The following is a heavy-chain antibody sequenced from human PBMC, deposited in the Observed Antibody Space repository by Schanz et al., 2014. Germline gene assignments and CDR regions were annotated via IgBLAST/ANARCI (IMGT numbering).Heavy chain of an antibody. CDR2: ISSYSTI. Sequence: VQLVESGGGVAQPGGSLRLSCVASGFTFSSFSMNWVRQTPEKGLEWVSYISSYSTIHYADSVKGRFTISRDNARNSLFLQMNSLRAEDTALYYCTRDRAYHSFDYWGQGTLVTVSS. D-gene: IGHD1-26*01. CDR3: TRDRAYHSFDY. CDR1: GFTFSSFS. V-gene: IGHV3-48*01. J-gene: IGHJ4*02.